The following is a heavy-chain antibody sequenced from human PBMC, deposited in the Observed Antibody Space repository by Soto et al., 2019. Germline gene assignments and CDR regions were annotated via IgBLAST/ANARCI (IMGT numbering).Heavy chain of an antibody. V-gene: IGHV1-18*01. D-gene: IGHD2-2*02. J-gene: IGHJ3*02. CDR2: ISAYNGNT. CDR3: ARLACSSASCYTHNAFDI. CDR1: GYTFTSYG. Sequence: ASVKVSCKASGYTFTSYGISWVRQAPGQGLEWMGWISAYNGNTNYAQKLQGRVTMTTDTSTSTAYMELRSLRSDDTAVYYCARLACSSASCYTHNAFDIWGQGTMVTVS.